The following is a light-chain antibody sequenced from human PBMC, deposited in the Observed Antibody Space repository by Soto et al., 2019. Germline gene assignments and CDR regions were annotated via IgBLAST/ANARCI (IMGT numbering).Light chain of an antibody. CDR1: QSVTSSY. Sequence: EIVLTQSPGTLSLSPGERAKLSCRASQSVTSSYLAWYQQKPGQAPRLLIYGASTRATGIPDRFSGGGSGTDFTLTISRLEPEDFAVYYCQEYRSSRTFGQGTKVDIK. CDR2: GAS. V-gene: IGKV3-20*01. CDR3: QEYRSSRT. J-gene: IGKJ1*01.